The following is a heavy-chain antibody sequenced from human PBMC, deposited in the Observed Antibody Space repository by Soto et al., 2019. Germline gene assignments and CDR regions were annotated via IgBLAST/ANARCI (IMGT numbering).Heavy chain of an antibody. CDR1: GYTFTSYG. CDR3: ARDPGYSTTWHQAFDI. Sequence: QVQLVQSGAEVKKPGASVKVSCKASGYTFTSYGISWVRQAPGQGPEWMGRISTYNGNTNYAQKLQGRVTMTTDTSTNTAYMELRSLRYDDTAVYYCARDPGYSTTWHQAFDIWGQGTMVTVSS. J-gene: IGHJ3*02. CDR2: ISTYNGNT. D-gene: IGHD6-13*01. V-gene: IGHV1-18*01.